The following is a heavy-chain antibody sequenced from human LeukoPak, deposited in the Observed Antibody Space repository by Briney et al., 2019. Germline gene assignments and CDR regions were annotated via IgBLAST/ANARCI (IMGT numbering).Heavy chain of an antibody. CDR2: IYYSGST. V-gene: IGHV4-39*01. CDR1: GGSISSSGYY. J-gene: IGHJ5*02. D-gene: IGHD5-12*01. CDR3: ARLGAVDIVTTGWFDP. Sequence: SETLSLTCTVSGGSISSSGYYWGWIRQPPGKGLEWIGSIYYSGSTYYNPSLKSRVTISVDTSKNQFSLKLSSVTAADTAIYYCARLGAVDIVTTGWFDPWGQGTLVTVSS.